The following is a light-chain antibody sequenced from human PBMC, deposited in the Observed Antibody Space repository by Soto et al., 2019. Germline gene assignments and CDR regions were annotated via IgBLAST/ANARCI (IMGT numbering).Light chain of an antibody. CDR3: QQYGRSHQAAWT. CDR2: GAS. J-gene: IGKJ1*01. Sequence: EIVLTQSPGTLSLSPGERATLSCRASQSVSNNYLAWYQQKPGQAPRLLIYGASSSTTGIQDRISGSESGTDFTITNSRLEHEDFAVYYCQQYGRSHQAAWTFGQGTRVEIK. V-gene: IGKV3-20*01. CDR1: QSVSNNY.